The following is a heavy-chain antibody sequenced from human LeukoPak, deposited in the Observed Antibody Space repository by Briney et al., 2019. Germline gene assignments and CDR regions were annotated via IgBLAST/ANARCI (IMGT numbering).Heavy chain of an antibody. Sequence: SETLSLTCTVSGASFSNDYWSWVRQAPGKGLEWIGYIYHNGRTNYNPSLKSRITMSIDTSQKQFSLKLISVTAADTAAYYCARASEGIGYFDTWGRGSLVTVSS. CDR2: IYHNGRT. J-gene: IGHJ4*02. CDR1: GASFSNDY. V-gene: IGHV4-59*01. D-gene: IGHD3-16*01. CDR3: ARASEGIGYFDT.